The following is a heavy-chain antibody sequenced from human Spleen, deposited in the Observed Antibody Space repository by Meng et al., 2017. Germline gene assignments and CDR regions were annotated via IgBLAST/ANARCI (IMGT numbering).Heavy chain of an antibody. CDR1: GFTFSSYS. Sequence: GESLKISCAASGFTFSSYSMNWVRQAPGKGLEWVSSISSSSSYIYYADSVKGRFTISRDNAKNSLYLQMNSLRAEDTAVYYCATGEGWELLGNYYGMDVWGQGTTVTVSS. CDR2: ISSSSSYI. CDR3: ATGEGWELLGNYYGMDV. J-gene: IGHJ6*02. D-gene: IGHD1-26*01. V-gene: IGHV3-21*01.